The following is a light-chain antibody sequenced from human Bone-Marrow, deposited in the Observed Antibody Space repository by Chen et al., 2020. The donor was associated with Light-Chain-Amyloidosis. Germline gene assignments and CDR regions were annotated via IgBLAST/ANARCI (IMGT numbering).Light chain of an antibody. Sequence: QLVVTQSPSASASLGASVKLTCTLSSGHSNYAVAWHQQQPEKGPRYLMKLNSDGSHNEGDGIPDRFSGSSSGAERYLTISSLQSEDEADYFCQTWGTGIQVFGGGTKLTVL. J-gene: IGLJ3*02. CDR2: LNSDGSH. V-gene: IGLV4-69*01. CDR3: QTWGTGIQV. CDR1: SGHSNYA.